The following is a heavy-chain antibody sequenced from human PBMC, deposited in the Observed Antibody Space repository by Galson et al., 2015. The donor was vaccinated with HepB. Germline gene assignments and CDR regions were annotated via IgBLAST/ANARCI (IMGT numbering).Heavy chain of an antibody. CDR1: GGTFSSYT. Sequence: SVKVSCKASGGTFSSYTISWVRQAPGQGLEWMGRIIPILGIANYAQKFQGRVTITADKSTSTAYMELSSLRSEDTAVYYCARSSHGDQHYYYYYGMDVWGQGTTVTVSS. CDR2: IIPILGIA. V-gene: IGHV1-69*02. J-gene: IGHJ6*02. D-gene: IGHD4-17*01. CDR3: ARSSHGDQHYYYYYGMDV.